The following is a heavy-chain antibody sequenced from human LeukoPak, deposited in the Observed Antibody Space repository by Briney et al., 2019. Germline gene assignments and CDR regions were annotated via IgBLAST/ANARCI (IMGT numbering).Heavy chain of an antibody. Sequence: SETLSLTCTVSGGSIGSSAYYWGWIRQPPGKGREWIGRIYYSGTTYYNPSLKTRVTISVDTSKNHFSLKLSSVTAADTAVYYCARLISSTGNFDYWGQGNLVTVSS. J-gene: IGHJ4*02. D-gene: IGHD1-14*01. V-gene: IGHV4-39*02. CDR1: GGSIGSSAYY. CDR3: ARLISSTGNFDY. CDR2: IYYSGTT.